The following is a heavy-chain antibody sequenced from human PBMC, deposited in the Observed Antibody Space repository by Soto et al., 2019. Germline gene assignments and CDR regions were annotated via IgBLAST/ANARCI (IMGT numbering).Heavy chain of an antibody. J-gene: IGHJ6*02. V-gene: IGHV1-69*06. CDR2: IIPIFGTA. CDR3: VISGYSYGYSYGMDV. D-gene: IGHD5-18*01. CDR1: LGTLSSYA. Sequence: SVPVSCKASLGTLSSYAISWLRQAPGQGLEGMGGIIPIFGTANYAQKFQGRVTITADKSTSTAYMELSSLRSDDTAVYYCVISGYSYGYSYGMDVGGQGTTVTFSS.